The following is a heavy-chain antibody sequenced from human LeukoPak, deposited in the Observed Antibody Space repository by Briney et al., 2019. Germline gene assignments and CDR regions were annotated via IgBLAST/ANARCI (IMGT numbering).Heavy chain of an antibody. CDR2: ISAYNGNT. CDR1: GYTFTSYG. V-gene: IGHV1-18*01. CDR3: ARDNRAIVLSWEAFDI. Sequence: ASVKVSCKASGYTFTSYGISWVRQAPGQGLEWMGWISAYNGNTNYAQKLQGRVTMTTDTSTSTAYMELRSLRSDDTAVYYCARDNRAIVLSWEAFDIWGQGTMVTVSS. D-gene: IGHD3-22*01. J-gene: IGHJ3*02.